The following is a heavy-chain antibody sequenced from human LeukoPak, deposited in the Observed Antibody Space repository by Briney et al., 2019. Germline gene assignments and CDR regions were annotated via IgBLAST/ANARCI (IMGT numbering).Heavy chain of an antibody. V-gene: IGHV3-23*01. CDR1: GFTFSSYA. CDR2: ISGSGGST. J-gene: IGHJ4*02. Sequence: PGGSLRLSCAASGFTFSSYAMSWVRQAPGKGLEWVSAISGSGGSTYYADSVKGRFTISRDNSKNTLYLQMNSLRAGDTAVYYCAKDRGGITMIVVVITLFDYWGQGTLVTVSP. D-gene: IGHD3-22*01. CDR3: AKDRGGITMIVVVITLFDY.